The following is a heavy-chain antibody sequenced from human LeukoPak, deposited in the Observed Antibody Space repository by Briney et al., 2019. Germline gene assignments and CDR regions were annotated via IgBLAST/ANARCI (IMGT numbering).Heavy chain of an antibody. CDR1: GYSFTSYG. CDR3: ARDTFIRGDQGYTRTPLDL. J-gene: IGHJ5*02. CDR2: INCYNGHT. V-gene: IGHV1-18*01. D-gene: IGHD3-16*02. Sequence: GASVKVSCKASGYSFTSYGITWVRQAPGQGLEWMGWINCYNGHTNYAQKFQGRIRMTTDESTDTAHMDLTSLTSDDTALYFCARDTFIRGDQGYTRTPLDLWGQGTLVVVSA.